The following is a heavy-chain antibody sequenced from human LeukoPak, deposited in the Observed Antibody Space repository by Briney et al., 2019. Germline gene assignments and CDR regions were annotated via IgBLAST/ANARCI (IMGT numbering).Heavy chain of an antibody. J-gene: IGHJ5*02. D-gene: IGHD6-19*01. V-gene: IGHV3-23*01. CDR1: GFTFSSYA. Sequence: GGSLGLSCAASGFTFSSYAMNWVRQAPGKGLEWVSAISGSGGSTYYADSVKGRFTISRDNSKNTLYLQINILRGEDTAKYYCAKDKQWLVPGNWFDPWGQGTLVTVSS. CDR3: AKDKQWLVPGNWFDP. CDR2: ISGSGGST.